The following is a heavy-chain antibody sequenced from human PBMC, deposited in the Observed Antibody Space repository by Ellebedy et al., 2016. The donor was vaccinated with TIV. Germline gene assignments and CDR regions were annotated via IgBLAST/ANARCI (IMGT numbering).Heavy chain of an antibody. CDR3: ARHSHYFFYFNGMAV. Sequence: GESLKISCKGSGYTFTNHWIAWVRQMPGKGLEWMGIIYQGDSDARYNPSFEGLVTISADKSVTTAYLRLSSLKTSDTATYYCARHSHYFFYFNGMAVWGQGTTVTVSS. D-gene: IGHD2/OR15-2a*01. CDR1: GYTFTNHW. CDR2: IYQGDSDA. J-gene: IGHJ6*02. V-gene: IGHV5-51*01.